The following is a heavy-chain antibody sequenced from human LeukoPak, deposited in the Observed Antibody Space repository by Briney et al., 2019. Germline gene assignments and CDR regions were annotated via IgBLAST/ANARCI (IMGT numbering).Heavy chain of an antibody. CDR2: IWYDGSNK. J-gene: IGHJ4*02. CDR3: GWELLGGVDY. D-gene: IGHD2-15*01. V-gene: IGHV3-33*08. CDR1: GFTFSSYG. Sequence: GGSLRLSCAASGFTFSSYGMHWVRQAPGKGLEWVAVIWYDGSNKCYADSVKGRFTISRDNSKNTLYLQMNSLRAEDTAVYYCGWELLGGVDYWGQGTLVTVSS.